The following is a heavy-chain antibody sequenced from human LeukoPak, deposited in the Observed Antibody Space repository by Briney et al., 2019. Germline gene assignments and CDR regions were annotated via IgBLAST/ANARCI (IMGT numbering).Heavy chain of an antibody. CDR2: IKQDGSEK. V-gene: IGHV3-7*03. CDR3: ARDPTTTRCNWFDP. CDR1: GFTFSSYW. Sequence: GGSLRLSCAASGFTFSSYWMSWVRQAPGKGLEWVANIKQDGSEKYYVDSVKGRFTISRDNAKNSLYLQMNSLRAEDTAVYYCARDPTTTRCNWFDPWGQGTLVTVSS. D-gene: IGHD2-2*01. J-gene: IGHJ5*02.